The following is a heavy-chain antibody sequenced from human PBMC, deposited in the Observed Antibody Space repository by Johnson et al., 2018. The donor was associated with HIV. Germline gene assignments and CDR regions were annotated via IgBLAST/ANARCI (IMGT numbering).Heavy chain of an antibody. CDR3: AKSGLFVLVVYSPDVFDV. CDR1: GFTFDDYG. D-gene: IGHD2-8*02. V-gene: IGHV3-20*04. CDR2: INWNGGGT. Sequence: VQLVESGGGVVRPGGSLRLSCAASGFTFDDYGMSWVRQVPGKGLEWVSGINWNGGGTGYADSVKGRFIISRDNAKNSLYLQMNSLRAEDTAVYYCAKSGLFVLVVYSPDVFDVWGQGTMVTVSS. J-gene: IGHJ3*01.